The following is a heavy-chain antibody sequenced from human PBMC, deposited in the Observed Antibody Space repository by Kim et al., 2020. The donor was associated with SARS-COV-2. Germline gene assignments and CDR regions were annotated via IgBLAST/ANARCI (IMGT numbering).Heavy chain of an antibody. J-gene: IGHJ4*02. D-gene: IGHD3-10*01. CDR3: ARDIGVNSGLDY. CDR1: GFTFSSYY. Sequence: GGSLRLSCAASGFTFSSYYMNWVCQVQGKGLEWVASITSTSTTYSADSVKGRFTISRDNAENSLHLQMDSLGDEDTAGYYCARDIGVNSGLDYWGQGTLVTVSS. CDR2: ITSTSTT. V-gene: IGHV3-21*01.